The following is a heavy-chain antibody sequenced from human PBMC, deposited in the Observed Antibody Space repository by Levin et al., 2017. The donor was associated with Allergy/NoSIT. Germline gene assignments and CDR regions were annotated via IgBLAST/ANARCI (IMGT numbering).Heavy chain of an antibody. J-gene: IGHJ6*02. V-gene: IGHV1-69*13. D-gene: IGHD2-2*01. Sequence: VASVKVSCKASGGTFSTYGFTWVRQAPGQGLEWMGGIVPIFGTTNYAQRFQDRVTITADESTSTAYMELSSLRSEDTAKYYCARDPLRYCSSTSCFSDVWGQGTTVTVSS. CDR1: GGTFSTYG. CDR2: IVPIFGTT. CDR3: ARDPLRYCSSTSCFSDV.